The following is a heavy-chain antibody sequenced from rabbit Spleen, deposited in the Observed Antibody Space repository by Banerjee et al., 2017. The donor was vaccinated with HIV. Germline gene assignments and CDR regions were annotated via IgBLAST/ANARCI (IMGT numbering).Heavy chain of an antibody. CDR3: ARNYVNAFDP. Sequence: QEQLEESGGDLVKPEGSLTLTCTASGFSFSSSYWICWVRQAPGKGLEWIACIDTGDGDTDYANWTKGRFTISKTSSTTVTLQMTSLTVADTATYFCARNYVNAFDPWGPGTLVTVS. CDR1: GFSFSSSYW. J-gene: IGHJ2*01. D-gene: IGHD1-1*01. CDR2: IDTGDGDT. V-gene: IGHV1S45*01.